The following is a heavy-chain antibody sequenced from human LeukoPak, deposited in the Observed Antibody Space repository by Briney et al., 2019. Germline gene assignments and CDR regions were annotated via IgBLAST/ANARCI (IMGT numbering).Heavy chain of an antibody. CDR3: ARDQTGDLFDY. D-gene: IGHD4-17*01. Sequence: ASVKVSCKASGGTFSSYAISWVRQAPGQGLEWMGWINPNSGGTNYAQKFQGRVTMTRDTSISTAYMELSRLRSDDTAVYYCARDQTGDLFDYWGQGTLVTVSS. V-gene: IGHV1-2*02. J-gene: IGHJ4*02. CDR2: INPNSGGT. CDR1: GGTFSSYA.